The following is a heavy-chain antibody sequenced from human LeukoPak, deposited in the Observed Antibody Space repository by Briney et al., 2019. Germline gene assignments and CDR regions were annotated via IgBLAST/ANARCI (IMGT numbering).Heavy chain of an antibody. J-gene: IGHJ4*02. V-gene: IGHV3-30*02. CDR3: VKDHGAYDLDS. CDR2: IRSDGSTS. CDR1: GFTFSSYS. Sequence: GGSLRLTCAASGFTFSSYSMHWVRQAPGKGLQWVSHIRSDGSTSYCADSVKGRFTISRDNSKNTLYLQMNSLRPEDTAVYYCVKDHGAYDLDSWGQGTLVTVSS. D-gene: IGHD4-17*01.